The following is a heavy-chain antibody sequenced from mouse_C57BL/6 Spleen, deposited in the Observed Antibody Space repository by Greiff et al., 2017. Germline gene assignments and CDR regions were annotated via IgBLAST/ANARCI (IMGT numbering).Heavy chain of an antibody. Sequence: QVQLQQSGAELVKPGASVKMSCKASGYTFTTYPIEWMKQNHGKSLEWIGNFHPYNDDTKYNEKFKGKATLTVEKSSSTVYLELSLLTSDDSAVYYCARGGLYYSNYGNWYFDVWGTGTTVTVSS. CDR3: ARGGLYYSNYGNWYFDV. CDR2: FHPYNDDT. D-gene: IGHD2-5*01. V-gene: IGHV1-47*01. CDR1: GYTFTTYP. J-gene: IGHJ1*03.